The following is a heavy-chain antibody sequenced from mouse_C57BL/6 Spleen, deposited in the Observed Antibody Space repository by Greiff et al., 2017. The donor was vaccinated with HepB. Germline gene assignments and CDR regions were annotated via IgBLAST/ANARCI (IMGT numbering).Heavy chain of an antibody. Sequence: QVQLQQPGAELVKPGASVKMSCKASGYTFTSYWITWVKQRPGQGLEWIGDIYPGSGSTNYNEKFKSKATLTVDTSSSTAYMQLSSLTSEDSAVYYCARGSDYYGSSSDWYFDVWGTGTTVTVSS. CDR2: IYPGSGST. D-gene: IGHD1-1*01. V-gene: IGHV1-55*01. CDR3: ARGSDYYGSSSDWYFDV. J-gene: IGHJ1*03. CDR1: GYTFTSYW.